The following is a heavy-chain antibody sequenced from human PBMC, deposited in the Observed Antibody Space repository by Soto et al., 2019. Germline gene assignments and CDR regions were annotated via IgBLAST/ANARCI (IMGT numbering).Heavy chain of an antibody. Sequence: SWVRQAPGQGLEWMGGIIPIFGTANYAQKFQGRVTITADESTSTAYMELSSLRSEDTAVYYCARGWVPSMIVVVPPPLDYWGQGTLVTVSS. CDR3: ARGWVPSMIVVVPPPLDY. D-gene: IGHD3-22*01. V-gene: IGHV1-69*01. J-gene: IGHJ4*02. CDR2: IIPIFGTA.